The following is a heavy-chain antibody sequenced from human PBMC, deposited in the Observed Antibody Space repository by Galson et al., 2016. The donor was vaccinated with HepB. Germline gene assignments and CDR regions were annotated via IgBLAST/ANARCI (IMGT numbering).Heavy chain of an antibody. D-gene: IGHD1-26*01. CDR1: GFTFSRSW. CDR3: VRDVSPSGTDGSYYDAFDI. Sequence: SLRLSCAASGFTFSRSWMTWVRQAPGKGLEWVANIKRDGSVIHYVDSVRGRFTISRDNAKNSVYLQMNSLRVEDTAVYYCVRDVSPSGTDGSYYDAFDIWGQGTMVTVAS. J-gene: IGHJ3*02. CDR2: IKRDGSVI. V-gene: IGHV3-7*01.